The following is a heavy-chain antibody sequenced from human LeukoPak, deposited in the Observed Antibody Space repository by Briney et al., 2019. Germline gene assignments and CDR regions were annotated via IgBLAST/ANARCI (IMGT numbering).Heavy chain of an antibody. CDR2: MDPNSGNT. CDR1: GYTFTRYD. D-gene: IGHD6-19*01. J-gene: IGHJ5*02. V-gene: IGHV1-8*01. CDR3: ARDSSGVTNWFDP. Sequence: GASEKVSCKASGYTFTRYDFNWVGQAPGQGLEWMGWMDPNSGNTGYAQKFQGRVTMTRNTSISTAYMELSSLRSEDTAVYYCARDSSGVTNWFDPWGQGTLVTVSS.